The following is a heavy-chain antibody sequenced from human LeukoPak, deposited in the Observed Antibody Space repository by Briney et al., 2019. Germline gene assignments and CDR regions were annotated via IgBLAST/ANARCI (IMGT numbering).Heavy chain of an antibody. D-gene: IGHD3-10*01. CDR1: GXTFSDYV. J-gene: IGHJ4*02. V-gene: IGHV3-23*01. CDR2: ISGGGGST. CDR3: AKGIDSRSYLDY. Sequence: PGGSLRLSCAASGXTFSDYVMNWVRQAPGKGLEWVSTISGGGGSTNYADSVKGRFTISRDNSKNTLHLQMNSLRAEDTAVYYCAKGIDSRSYLDYWGQGTLVTVSS.